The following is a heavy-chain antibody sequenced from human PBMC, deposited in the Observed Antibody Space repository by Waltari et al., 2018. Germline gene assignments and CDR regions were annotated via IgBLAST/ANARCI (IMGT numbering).Heavy chain of an antibody. V-gene: IGHV3-66*01. J-gene: IGHJ6*03. CDR1: GFTVSANS. Sequence: EVQLVESAGGLVRPGGSLRLSCAASGFTVSANSMPWVPQAPGRGLEWVSVIYSGGSTYYADSVKGRFTISRDNSKNTLYLQMNSLRAEDTAVYYCARGYCSSGSCSSYYYYMDVWGKGTTVTVSS. CDR3: ARGYCSSGSCSSYYYYMDV. CDR2: IYSGGST. D-gene: IGHD2-15*01.